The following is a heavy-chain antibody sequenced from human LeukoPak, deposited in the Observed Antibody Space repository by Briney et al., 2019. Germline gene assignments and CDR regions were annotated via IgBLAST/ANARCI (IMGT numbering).Heavy chain of an antibody. D-gene: IGHD3-22*01. V-gene: IGHV3-23*01. J-gene: IGHJ3*02. CDR2: ISGSGGST. Sequence: GGSLRLSCVASAFTFSSYSMNWVRQAPGKGLEWVSAISGSGGSTYYADSVKGRFTISRDNSKNTLYLQMNSLRAEDTAVHYCAKRGTYYYGSSGYFSGPYDAFDIWGQGTMVTVSS. CDR1: AFTFSSYS. CDR3: AKRGTYYYGSSGYFSGPYDAFDI.